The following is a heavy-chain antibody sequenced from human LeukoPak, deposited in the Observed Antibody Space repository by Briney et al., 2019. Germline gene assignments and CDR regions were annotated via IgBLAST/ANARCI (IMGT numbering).Heavy chain of an antibody. D-gene: IGHD3-22*01. CDR2: MYPNSGNT. V-gene: IGHV1-8*01. J-gene: IGHJ4*02. Sequence: ASVKVSCKASGYTFTSYDINWVRQATGQGVEWMGWMYPNSGNTGYAQKFQGRVTMTRHTSINTAYMELSSLRSEDTAVYYCATRQSLDSSGYTLNYWGQGTLVTVSS. CDR3: ATRQSLDSSGYTLNY. CDR1: GYTFTSYD.